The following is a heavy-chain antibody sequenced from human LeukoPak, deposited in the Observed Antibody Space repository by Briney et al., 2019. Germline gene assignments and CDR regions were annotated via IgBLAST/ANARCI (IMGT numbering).Heavy chain of an antibody. D-gene: IGHD3-22*01. Sequence: APVKVSCKASGGTFSSYAISWVRQAPGQGLEWMGGIIPIFGTANYAQKFQGRVTITADESTSTAYMELSSLRSEDTAVYYCARVNGVTYYYDSSGYYENWFDPWGQGTLVTVSS. CDR1: GGTFSSYA. V-gene: IGHV1-69*13. CDR3: ARVNGVTYYYDSSGYYENWFDP. CDR2: IIPIFGTA. J-gene: IGHJ5*02.